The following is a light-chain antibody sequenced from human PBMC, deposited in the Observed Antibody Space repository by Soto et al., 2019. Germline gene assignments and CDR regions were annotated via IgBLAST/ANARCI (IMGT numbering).Light chain of an antibody. CDR2: GAS. V-gene: IGKV3-20*01. CDR3: QQYGSSPPWT. Sequence: EIVLTQSPGTLSLSPGKRATLSCRASQSISSSYLAWYQQRPGQAPRLLIYGASSRATGIPDRFSGSGSGTEFTLTISRLEPEDFAVYYCQQYGSSPPWTFGQGTKVDI. CDR1: QSISSSY. J-gene: IGKJ1*01.